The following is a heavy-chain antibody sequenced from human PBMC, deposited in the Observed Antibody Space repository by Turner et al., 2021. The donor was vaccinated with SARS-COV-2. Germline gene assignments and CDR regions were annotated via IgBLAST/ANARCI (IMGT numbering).Heavy chain of an antibody. D-gene: IGHD3-22*01. J-gene: IGHJ6*02. V-gene: IGHV3-23*01. Sequence: EVQLLESGVGLIQPGGSLRLSCAASGFTFISYAMGRVRQAPGKGLEWVSSISGNGDSTYYAASVKGRFTISSDNSKNTLYLQMHRLRAEDTAVYYCAKDLADYYDSSGYYSYCYGVDVWGQGTTVTVSS. CDR1: GFTFISYA. CDR3: AKDLADYYDSSGYYSYCYGVDV. CDR2: ISGNGDST.